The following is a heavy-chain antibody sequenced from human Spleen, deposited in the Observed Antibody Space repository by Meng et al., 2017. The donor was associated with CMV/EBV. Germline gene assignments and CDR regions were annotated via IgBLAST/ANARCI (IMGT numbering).Heavy chain of an antibody. V-gene: IGHV3-30*02. CDR2: IRYDGSNK. Sequence: GESLKISCAASGFTFSSYGMHWVRQAPGKGLEWVAFIRYDGSNKYYADSVKGRFTISRDNSKNTLYLQMNSLRAEDTAVYYCARDRSRGLELDYWGQGTLVTVSS. D-gene: IGHD1-7*01. CDR1: GFTFSSYG. J-gene: IGHJ4*02. CDR3: ARDRSRGLELDY.